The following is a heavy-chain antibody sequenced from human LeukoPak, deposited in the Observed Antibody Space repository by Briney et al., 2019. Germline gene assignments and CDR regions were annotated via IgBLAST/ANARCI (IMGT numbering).Heavy chain of an antibody. J-gene: IGHJ4*02. CDR1: GFTFADYA. CDR3: TSQIVVVVAAPSDY. D-gene: IGHD2-15*01. Sequence: GGSLRLSCTASGFTFADYAMSWLRQAPGKGLEWIGFIRSKAYGGTTEYAASVKGRFTISRDDSKSIAYLQMNSLKTEDTAVYYCTSQIVVVVAAPSDYWGQGTLVTVSS. CDR2: IRSKAYGGTT. V-gene: IGHV3-49*03.